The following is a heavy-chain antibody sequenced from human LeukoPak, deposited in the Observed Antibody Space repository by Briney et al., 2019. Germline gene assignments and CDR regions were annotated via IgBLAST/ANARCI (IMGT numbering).Heavy chain of an antibody. Sequence: GGSLRLSCAASGFTFSSYAMSWVRQAPGNGLEWVSAISGSGGSTYYADSVKGRFTISRDNSKNTLYLQMNSPRAEDTAVYYCALDIVVVPAAINWFDPWGQGTLVTVSS. V-gene: IGHV3-23*01. J-gene: IGHJ5*02. CDR3: ALDIVVVPAAINWFDP. D-gene: IGHD2-2*02. CDR1: GFTFSSYA. CDR2: ISGSGGST.